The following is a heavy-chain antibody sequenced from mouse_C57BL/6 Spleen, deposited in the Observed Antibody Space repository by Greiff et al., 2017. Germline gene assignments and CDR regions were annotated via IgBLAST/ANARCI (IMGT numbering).Heavy chain of an antibody. CDR2: LYPGSGST. CDR3: AGPGYLGCRDFDY. V-gene: IGHV1-55*01. J-gene: IGHJ2*01. CDR1: GYTFTSYW. Sequence: VKLQQPGAELVKPGASVKMSCKASGYTFTSYWITWVKQRPGQGLEWIGDLYPGSGSTNYNEKFKSKATLTVDTSSSTAYMQLSRLTSEDYAVYYCAGPGYLGCRDFDYWGQGTTVTVAS. D-gene: IGHD2-14*01.